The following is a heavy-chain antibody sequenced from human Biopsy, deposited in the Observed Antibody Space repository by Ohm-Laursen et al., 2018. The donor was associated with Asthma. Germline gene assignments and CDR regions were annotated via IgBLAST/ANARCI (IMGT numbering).Heavy chain of an antibody. CDR1: GGTFNTYV. J-gene: IGHJ4*02. D-gene: IGHD2-2*01. CDR3: ARKAGSCISRTCYSLDF. V-gene: IGHV1-69*13. CDR2: INSVFGTT. Sequence: GASVKVSCKSPGGTFNTYVIGWVRQAPGQGLEWMGGINSVFGTTTYPQKFQDRVTITADDSTSTVYMELSSLRPEDTAVYYCARKAGSCISRTCYSLDFWGQGTLVTVSS.